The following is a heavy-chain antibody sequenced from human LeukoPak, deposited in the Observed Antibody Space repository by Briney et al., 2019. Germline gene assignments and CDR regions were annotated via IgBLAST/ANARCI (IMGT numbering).Heavy chain of an antibody. J-gene: IGHJ4*02. CDR2: IKQDGSEK. D-gene: IGHD4-17*01. CDR3: AKTDYDDYIDY. CDR1: GFTFSSYL. Sequence: GGSLRLSCAASGFTFSSYLMSWVRQAPGKGLEWVANIKQDGSEKYYVDSVKGRFTISRDNAKNSLYLQMNSLRAEDTAVYYCAKTDYDDYIDYWGQGTLVSVSS. V-gene: IGHV3-7*01.